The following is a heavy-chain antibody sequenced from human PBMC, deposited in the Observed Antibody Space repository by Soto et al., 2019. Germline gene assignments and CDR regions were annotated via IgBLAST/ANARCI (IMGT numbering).Heavy chain of an antibody. V-gene: IGHV3-30*18. CDR2: ISSDGSHE. D-gene: IGHD3-22*01. Sequence: GGSLRLSCAASGFSFNRFATHWVRQAPGKGLEWVALISSDGSHEMYADSVKGRFTICRENSKNRLYLQMNNLRVEESALYFCAKDRAPVGSVEIISYSFDVWGRGTPATVSS. CDR1: GFSFNRFA. CDR3: AKDRAPVGSVEIISYSFDV. J-gene: IGHJ4*01.